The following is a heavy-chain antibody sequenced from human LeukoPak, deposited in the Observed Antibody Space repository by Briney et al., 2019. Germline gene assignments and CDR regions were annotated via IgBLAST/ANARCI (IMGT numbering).Heavy chain of an antibody. Sequence: PSETLSLTCAVFGGSFSGNYWSWIRQSPGKGLEWIGEINQSGSTNYSPSLKSRVTISVDMSKNQFSLKLSSVTAADTAVYYCARGHTIIYYEGSGYYIFDSWGQGTLVTVSS. J-gene: IGHJ4*02. CDR1: GGSFSGNY. CDR3: ARGHTIIYYEGSGYYIFDS. CDR2: INQSGST. D-gene: IGHD3-22*01. V-gene: IGHV4-34*01.